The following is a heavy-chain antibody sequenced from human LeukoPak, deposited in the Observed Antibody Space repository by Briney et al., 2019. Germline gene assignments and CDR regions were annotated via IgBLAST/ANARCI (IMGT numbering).Heavy chain of an antibody. CDR1: GGSISSYY. CDR3: ARGPDCSGGSCYPELFDY. CDR2: IYHSGST. D-gene: IGHD2-15*01. Sequence: SETLSLTCTVSGGSISSYYWSWLRQPPGKGLEWVGEIYHSGSTNYNPSLKSRVTISVDKSKNQFSLKLSSVTAADTAVYYCARGPDCSGGSCYPELFDYWGQGTLVTVSS. V-gene: IGHV4-59*12. J-gene: IGHJ4*02.